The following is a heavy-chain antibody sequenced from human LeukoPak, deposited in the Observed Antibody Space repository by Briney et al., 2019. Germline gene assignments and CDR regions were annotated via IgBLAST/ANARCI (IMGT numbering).Heavy chain of an antibody. CDR2: INPSGGST. CDR1: GYTFTSYY. Sequence: GASVKVSCKASGYTFTSYYMHWVRQAPGQGLEWMGIINPSGGSTSYAQKFQGRVTMTRDTSTSTVYMELSSLRSEDTAVYYCARAGYSSGWYSNYYGMDVWGQGTTVTVSS. CDR3: ARAGYSSGWYSNYYGMDV. J-gene: IGHJ6*02. V-gene: IGHV1-46*01. D-gene: IGHD6-19*01.